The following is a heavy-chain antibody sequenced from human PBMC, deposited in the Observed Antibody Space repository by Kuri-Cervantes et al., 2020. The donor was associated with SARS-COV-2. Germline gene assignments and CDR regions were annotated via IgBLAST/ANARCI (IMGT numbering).Heavy chain of an antibody. CDR3: ARDQCSSTSCYGTYYYYYYGMNV. Sequence: GESLKISCAASGFTFSSYSMNWVRQAPGKGLEWVSSISSSSSYIYYADSVKGRFTISRDNAKNSLYLQMNSLRAGDTAVYYCARDQCSSTSCYGTYYYYYYGMNVWGQGTTVTVSS. J-gene: IGHJ6*02. CDR1: GFTFSSYS. V-gene: IGHV3-21*01. CDR2: ISSSSSYI. D-gene: IGHD2-2*01.